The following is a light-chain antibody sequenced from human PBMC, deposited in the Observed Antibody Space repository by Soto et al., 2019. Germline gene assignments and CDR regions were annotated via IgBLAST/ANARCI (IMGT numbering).Light chain of an antibody. Sequence: QAVVTQHASVSGSPGQSITISCTGTNSDVGGYNYVSWYRHHPGKAPKLMIYEVSNRPSGVSNRFSGSKSGNTASLTISGLHAEDEADYYCSSHTSTSTSVFGTGTKVTVL. V-gene: IGLV2-14*01. J-gene: IGLJ1*01. CDR3: SSHTSTSTSV. CDR2: EVS. CDR1: NSDVGGYNY.